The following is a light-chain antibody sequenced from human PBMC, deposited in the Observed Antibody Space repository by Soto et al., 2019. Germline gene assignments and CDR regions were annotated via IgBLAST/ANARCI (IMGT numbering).Light chain of an antibody. J-gene: IGKJ4*01. CDR1: QSVNSRY. Sequence: EIVLTQSPGTLSLSPGEGATLSCRASQSVNSRYLAWYQQKPGQAPRLLMYGASNRAKGIPDRFSGSGSGTNLPLHGRKLEPENFGVELWPPLGNTPLTFGGGTRVELK. CDR2: GAS. CDR3: PPLGNTPLT. V-gene: IGKV3-20*01.